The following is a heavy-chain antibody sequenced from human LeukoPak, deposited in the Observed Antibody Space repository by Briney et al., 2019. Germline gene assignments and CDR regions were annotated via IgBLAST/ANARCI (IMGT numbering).Heavy chain of an antibody. CDR2: INPNSGGT. CDR3: ARLVRYDSSGQDDY. Sequence: GASVKVSCKASGYTFTGYYMHWVRQAPGQGLEWMGWINPNSGGTNYAQRFQGRVTMTRDTSISTAYMELSRLRSDDTAVCYCARLVRYDSSGQDDYWGQGTLVTVSS. CDR1: GYTFTGYY. D-gene: IGHD3-22*01. V-gene: IGHV1-2*02. J-gene: IGHJ4*02.